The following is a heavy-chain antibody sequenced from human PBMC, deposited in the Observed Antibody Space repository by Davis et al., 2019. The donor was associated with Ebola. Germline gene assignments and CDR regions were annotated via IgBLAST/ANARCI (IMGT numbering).Heavy chain of an antibody. Sequence: ASVTVSCMASGYTFTSYGISWARQAPGQGLEWMGWISAYNGNTNYAQKLQGRVTMTTDTSTSTANMDMRSLRSDDTAVYYCARDGNGAWILEWLFFDYWGQGTLVTVSS. J-gene: IGHJ4*02. CDR3: ARDGNGAWILEWLFFDY. CDR2: ISAYNGNT. D-gene: IGHD3-3*01. CDR1: GYTFTSYG. V-gene: IGHV1-18*01.